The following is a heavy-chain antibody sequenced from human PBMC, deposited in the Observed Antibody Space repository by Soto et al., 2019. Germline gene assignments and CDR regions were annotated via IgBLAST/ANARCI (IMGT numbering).Heavy chain of an antibody. Sequence: GGSLRLSCAASGFTFSNYAMHWVRQAPGKGLEWVSTISGSGGSTYYADSVKGRFTISRDNSKNTLYLQMNSLRAEDTAVYYCAKDQGSSWYEIDYWGQGTLVTVSS. D-gene: IGHD6-13*01. CDR1: GFTFSNYA. CDR3: AKDQGSSWYEIDY. CDR2: ISGSGGST. J-gene: IGHJ4*02. V-gene: IGHV3-23*01.